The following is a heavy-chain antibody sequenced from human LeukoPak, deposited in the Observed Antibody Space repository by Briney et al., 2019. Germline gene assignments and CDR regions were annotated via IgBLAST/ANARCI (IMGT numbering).Heavy chain of an antibody. J-gene: IGHJ6*04. V-gene: IGHV3-11*04. D-gene: IGHD3-10*02. CDR1: GFTFSDSY. CDR2: ISRGGSTI. CDR3: AELGITMIGGV. Sequence: GGSLRLSCAASGFTFSDSYMSWIRQAPGKGLEWVSYISRGGSTIYYADSVKGRFTISSDNAKNSLYLQMNSLRAEDTAVYYCAELGITMIGGVWGKGTTVTISS.